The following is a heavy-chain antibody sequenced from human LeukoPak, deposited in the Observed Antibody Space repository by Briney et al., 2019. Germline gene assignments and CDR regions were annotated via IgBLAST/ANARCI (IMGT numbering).Heavy chain of an antibody. J-gene: IGHJ4*02. V-gene: IGHV3-30*04. D-gene: IGHD6-19*01. CDR2: ISYDGRQN. Sequence: GGSLRLSSAASGFTFSTYAMNWVRQAPGKGLEWVAVISYDGRQNYYADSVKGRFTISRDNSKNTLYLQMNSLRAEDTAVYHCARIGYSSSSFDYWGQGTLVTVSS. CDR3: ARIGYSSSSFDY. CDR1: GFTFSTYA.